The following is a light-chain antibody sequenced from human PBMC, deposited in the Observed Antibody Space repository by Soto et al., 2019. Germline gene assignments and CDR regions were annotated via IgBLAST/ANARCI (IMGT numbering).Light chain of an antibody. J-gene: IGLJ3*02. V-gene: IGLV1-47*01. CDR1: SSNIGSEY. Sequence: SVLTQPPSASGTPGQRVTLSCSGSSSNIGSEYVVWYQHLPGTAPKLLIYRNNQRPSGVPDRFAGSKSGTSASLAISGLRSEDEADYYCAARDDSLSGHWVFGGGTKLTVL. CDR3: AARDDSLSGHWV. CDR2: RNN.